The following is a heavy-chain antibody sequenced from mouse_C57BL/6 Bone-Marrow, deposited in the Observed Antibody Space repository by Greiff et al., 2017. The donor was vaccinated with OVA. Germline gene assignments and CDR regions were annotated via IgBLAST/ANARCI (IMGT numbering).Heavy chain of an antibody. CDR3: ARLTLRWLLRAMDY. Sequence: VMLVESGPGLVAPSQSLSITCTVSGFSLTSYAISWVRQPPGKGLEWLGVIWTGGGTNYNSALKSRLSISKDNSKSQVFLKMNSLQTDDTARYYCARLTLRWLLRAMDYWGQGTSVTVSS. D-gene: IGHD2-3*01. V-gene: IGHV2-9-1*01. CDR2: IWTGGGT. CDR1: GFSLTSYA. J-gene: IGHJ4*01.